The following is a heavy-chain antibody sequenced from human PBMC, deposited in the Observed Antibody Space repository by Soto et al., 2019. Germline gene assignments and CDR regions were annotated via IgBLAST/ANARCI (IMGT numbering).Heavy chain of an antibody. V-gene: IGHV1-18*04. Sequence: ASVKVSCKASGYIFTSYGISWVRQAPGQGLEWMGWISAYNGNTNYAQKLQGRVTMTTDTSTSTAYMELRSLRSDDTAVYYCARVDCTSCYSYYYYGMDVWGQGTTVIVSS. D-gene: IGHD2-2*01. CDR3: ARVDCTSCYSYYYYGMDV. J-gene: IGHJ6*01. CDR2: ISAYNGNT. CDR1: GYIFTSYG.